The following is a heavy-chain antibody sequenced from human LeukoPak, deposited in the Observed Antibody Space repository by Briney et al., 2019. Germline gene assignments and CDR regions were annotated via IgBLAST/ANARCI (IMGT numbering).Heavy chain of an antibody. D-gene: IGHD3-9*01. J-gene: IGHJ4*02. CDR2: ISIDGSNT. Sequence: GGSLRLSCAASGFIFSNFAMHWVRQAPGKGLEWVAGISIDGSNTYYGGSVKGRFTISRDNSKNTLYLQMSSLRAEDTAVYYCVKAPDRYFEAYFDYWGQGTLVTVSS. CDR3: VKAPDRYFEAYFDY. V-gene: IGHV3-30*14. CDR1: GFIFSNFA.